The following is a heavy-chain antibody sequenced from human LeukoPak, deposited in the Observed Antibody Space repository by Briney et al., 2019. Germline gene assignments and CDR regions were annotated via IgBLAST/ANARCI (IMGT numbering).Heavy chain of an antibody. V-gene: IGHV7-4-1*02. CDR1: GYIFTSYV. CDR3: ARGDYETHGYQTR. Sequence: ASVKVSCKASGYIFTSYVLHWVRQAPGQGLEWMGWINTNTGNPTYAQGFTGRFVFSLDTSVSTAYLQISSLKADDTAMYYCARGDYETHGYQTRWGQGTLVTVSS. J-gene: IGHJ4*02. D-gene: IGHD3-22*01. CDR2: INTNTGNP.